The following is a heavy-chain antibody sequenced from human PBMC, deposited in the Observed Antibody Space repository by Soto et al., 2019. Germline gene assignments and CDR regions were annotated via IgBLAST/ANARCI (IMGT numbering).Heavy chain of an antibody. V-gene: IGHV3-23*01. CDR3: AKDTPREWLLVFDY. D-gene: IGHD3-3*01. Sequence: PGGSLRFSCAASGFSSSAYAMSWVRQAPGKGLEWVSAISGSGGSTYSADGVKGRFTISRGNSKNTLYLQMNGLRAEDTSVYYRAKDTPREWLLVFDYWGQGTLVTVSS. J-gene: IGHJ4*02. CDR2: ISGSGGST. CDR1: GFSSSAYA.